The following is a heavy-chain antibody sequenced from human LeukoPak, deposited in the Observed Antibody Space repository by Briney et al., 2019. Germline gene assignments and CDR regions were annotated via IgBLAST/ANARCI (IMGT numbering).Heavy chain of an antibody. D-gene: IGHD3-10*01. V-gene: IGHV4-38-2*02. CDR3: ARSEFVQGPYYYYMDV. Sequence: PSETLSLTCTVSGYSISSGYYWGWIRQPPGKGLEWIGSIYHSGSTYYNPSLKSRVTISVDTSKNQFSLKLSSVTAADTAVYYCARSEFVQGPYYYYMDVWGKGTTVTVSS. CDR2: IYHSGST. CDR1: GYSISSGYY. J-gene: IGHJ6*03.